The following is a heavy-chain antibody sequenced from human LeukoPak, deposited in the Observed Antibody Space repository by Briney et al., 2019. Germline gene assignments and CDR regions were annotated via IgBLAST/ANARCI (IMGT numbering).Heavy chain of an antibody. CDR1: GFTFSNYA. CDR3: AKGDYGDCY. V-gene: IGHV3-23*01. Sequence: GGSLRLSCTGSGFTFSNYAVAWVRQAPGKGLEWVSSFTSSGNTYYADSVKGRFTVSRDNSKSTLYMQMTGVRAEDTAVYYCAKGDYGDCYWGQGTLVTVSS. J-gene: IGHJ4*02. D-gene: IGHD4-17*01. CDR2: FTSSGNT.